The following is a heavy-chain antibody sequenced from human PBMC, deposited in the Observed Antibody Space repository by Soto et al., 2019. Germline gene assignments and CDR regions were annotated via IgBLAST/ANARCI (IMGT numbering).Heavy chain of an antibody. CDR3: AKVLMGAGYYYYGMDV. D-gene: IGHD3-16*01. CDR1: GFTFSNYA. V-gene: IGHV3-23*01. Sequence: GGSLRLCCTASGFTFSNYAMSWVRQAPGKGLEWVSAISGSGGSTYHADSVKGRFTISRDNSKNTLYLQMNSLRAEDTAVYYCAKVLMGAGYYYYGMDVWGQGTTVTVSS. J-gene: IGHJ6*02. CDR2: ISGSGGST.